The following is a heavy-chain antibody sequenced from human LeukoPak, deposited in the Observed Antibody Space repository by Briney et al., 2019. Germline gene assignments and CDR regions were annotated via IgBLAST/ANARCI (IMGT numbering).Heavy chain of an antibody. CDR3: ARGVINVDY. CDR1: GITLSQND. Sequence: GGSLRLSCAASGITLSQNDMSWVRQAPGRGLEWGPLIYSEGATHSADPVKGRFTIYRDNSKNTVYLEMNSLSAEDTAVYYCARGVINVDYWGQGTLVTVSS. D-gene: IGHD3-22*01. V-gene: IGHV3-66*01. J-gene: IGHJ4*02. CDR2: IYSEGAT.